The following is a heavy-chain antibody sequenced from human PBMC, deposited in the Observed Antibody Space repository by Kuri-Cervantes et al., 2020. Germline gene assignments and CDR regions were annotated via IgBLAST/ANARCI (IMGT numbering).Heavy chain of an antibody. CDR1: GFTFSSYG. D-gene: IGHD6-13*01. CDR3: AREGYSSSWAYYYYYYGMDV. Sequence: GGSLRLSCAASGFTFSSYGMHWVRQAPGKGLEWVAVISYDGSNKYYADSVKGRFTISRDNSKNTLYLQMNSLRAEDTAVYYCAREGYSSSWAYYYYYYGMDVWGQGTTVTVSS. CDR2: ISYDGSNK. V-gene: IGHV3-30*03. J-gene: IGHJ6*02.